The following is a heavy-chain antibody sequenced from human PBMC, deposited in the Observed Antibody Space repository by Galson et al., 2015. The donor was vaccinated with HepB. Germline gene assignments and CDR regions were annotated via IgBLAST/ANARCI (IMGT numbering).Heavy chain of an antibody. D-gene: IGHD5-24*01. J-gene: IGHJ4*02. CDR3: ASDGWLQSLFDY. V-gene: IGHV3-74*01. CDR2: INSDGSST. CDR1: GFTFSSYW. Sequence: SLRLSCAASGFTFSSYWMHWVRQAPGKGLVWVSRINSDGSSTSYADSVKGRFTISRDNAKNTLYLQMNSLRAEDTAVYYCASDGWLQSLFDYWGQGTLVTVSS.